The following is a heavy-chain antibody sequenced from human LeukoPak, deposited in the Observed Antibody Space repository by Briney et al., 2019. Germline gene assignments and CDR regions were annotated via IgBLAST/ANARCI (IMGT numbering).Heavy chain of an antibody. J-gene: IGHJ4*02. V-gene: IGHV4-59*08. CDR2: IYYTGST. Sequence: PETLSLTCTVSGGSISSYYWSWIRQPPGKGLEWIGYIYYTGSTNYNPSLKSRVTISVDTSKNQFSLKLSSVTAADPAVYYCASLTGNSYFYYWGQGTLVTVSS. CDR3: ASLTGNSYFYY. CDR1: GGSISSYY. D-gene: IGHD4-23*01.